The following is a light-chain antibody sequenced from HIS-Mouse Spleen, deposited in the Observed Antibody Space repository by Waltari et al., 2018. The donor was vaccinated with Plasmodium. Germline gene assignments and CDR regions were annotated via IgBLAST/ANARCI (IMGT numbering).Light chain of an antibody. CDR2: QDS. J-gene: IGLJ2*01. Sequence: SYELTQPPSVSVSPGQTASITCPGDKLWDKYASWYQQKPGQSPVLVIYQDSKRPSGIPERFSGSNSGNTATLTISGTQAMDEADYYCQAWDSSTVVFGGGTKLTVL. CDR1: KLWDKY. V-gene: IGLV3-1*01. CDR3: QAWDSSTVV.